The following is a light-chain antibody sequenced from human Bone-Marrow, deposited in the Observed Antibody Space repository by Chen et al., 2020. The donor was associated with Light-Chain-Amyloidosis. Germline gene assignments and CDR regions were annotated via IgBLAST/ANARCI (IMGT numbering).Light chain of an antibody. V-gene: IGKV3-20*01. CDR2: GAS. Sequence: IVLTQSPGTLPLSPGERATLPCRASQSVSSSYFAWYQQRPGQAPRRLIYGASSRATGIPDRCSGSGSGTDFTLTISRLEPEDFAVYYCQQYGSSYTFGQGTKLEIK. CDR1: QSVSSSY. J-gene: IGKJ2*01. CDR3: QQYGSSYT.